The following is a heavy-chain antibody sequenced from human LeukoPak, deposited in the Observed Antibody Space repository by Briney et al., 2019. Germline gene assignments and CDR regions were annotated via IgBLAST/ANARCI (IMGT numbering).Heavy chain of an antibody. V-gene: IGHV3-30*02. J-gene: IGHJ5*02. CDR3: AKKRGAAFYNWFDP. Sequence: GGSLRLSCAASGFTFSSYGMSWVRQAPGKGLEWVAYIRYDGSNKNYADSLEGRFTISRDNSKDALYLQIDSLRPEDTAVYYCAKKRGAAFYNWFDPWGQGALVTVSS. CDR2: IRYDGSNK. CDR1: GFTFSSYG. D-gene: IGHD1-26*01.